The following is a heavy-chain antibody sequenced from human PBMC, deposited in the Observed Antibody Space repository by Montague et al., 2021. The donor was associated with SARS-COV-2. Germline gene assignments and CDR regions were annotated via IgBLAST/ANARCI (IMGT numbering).Heavy chain of an antibody. D-gene: IGHD3-10*01. V-gene: IGHV4-39*01. Sequence: SETLSLTCTVSGGSVSSSPYYRGWIRQPPGRGLEWVGSISYSGRTYFSPSLKSRLTISVDSSENQFSLRLSSVTAADTAAYYCASSYYYGSGTYVYNYYMDVWGKGTTVTVSS. CDR2: ISYSGRT. CDR3: ASSYYYGSGTYVYNYYMDV. J-gene: IGHJ6*03. CDR1: GGSVSSSPYY.